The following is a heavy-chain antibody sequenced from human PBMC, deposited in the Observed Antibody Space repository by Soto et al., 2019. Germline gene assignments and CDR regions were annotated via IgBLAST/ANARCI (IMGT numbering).Heavy chain of an antibody. CDR2: ISGSGGST. CDR1: GFTFSSYA. J-gene: IGHJ4*02. V-gene: IGHV3-23*01. CDR3: AKPVPPRSYSSGWYYFDY. D-gene: IGHD6-19*01. Sequence: GGSLRLSCAASGFTFSSYAMSWVRQAPGKGLEWVSAISGSGGSTYYADSVKGRFTISRDNSKNTLYLQMNSLRAEDTAVYYCAKPVPPRSYSSGWYYFDYWGQGTLVTVSS.